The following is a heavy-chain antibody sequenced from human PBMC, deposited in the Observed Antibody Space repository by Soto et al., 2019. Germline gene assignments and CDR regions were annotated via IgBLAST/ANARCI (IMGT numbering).Heavy chain of an antibody. CDR3: ARTLPYYFDY. CDR1: GGSFSGYY. J-gene: IGHJ4*02. V-gene: IGHV4-34*01. Sequence: PSETLSLTCAVYGGSFSGYYWSWIRQPPGKGLEWIGEINHSGSTNYNPSLKSRVTISVDTSKNQFSLKLSSVTAADTAVYYCARTLPYYFDYWGQGTLVTVSS. CDR2: INHSGST.